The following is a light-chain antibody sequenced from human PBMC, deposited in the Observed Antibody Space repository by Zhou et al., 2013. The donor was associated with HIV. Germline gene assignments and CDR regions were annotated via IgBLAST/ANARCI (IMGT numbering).Light chain of an antibody. Sequence: EIVLTQSPATLSLSPGERAALSCRASQSVGYELAWYQHKPGQAPRLLIYDTFNRATGIPVRFSGSGSGTDFTLTISRLEPEDFAVYYCQQYGSSLPTTFGQGTRLEI. V-gene: IGKV3-20*01. CDR1: QSVGYE. J-gene: IGKJ2*01. CDR3: QQYGSSLPTT. CDR2: DTF.